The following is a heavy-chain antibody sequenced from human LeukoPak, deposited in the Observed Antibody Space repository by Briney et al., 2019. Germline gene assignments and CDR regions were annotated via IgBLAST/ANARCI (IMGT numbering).Heavy chain of an antibody. D-gene: IGHD3-16*01. CDR3: ARGGGLDV. V-gene: IGHV3-7*03. J-gene: IGHJ6*02. Sequence: GGSLRLSCAASGFTFGNFWMSWVRQAPGKGLEWVASINHNGNVNYYVDSVKGRFTISRGNAKNSLYLQMSNLRAEDTAVYFCARGGGLDVWGQGATVTVSS. CDR1: GFTFGNFW. CDR2: INHNGNVN.